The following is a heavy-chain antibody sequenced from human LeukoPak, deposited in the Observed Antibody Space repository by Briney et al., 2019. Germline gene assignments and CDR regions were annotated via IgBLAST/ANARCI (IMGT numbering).Heavy chain of an antibody. CDR3: ARKPKDCSGGTCYWYYFDY. CDR2: IYSSGSP. CDR1: GDSISSNNYL. D-gene: IGHD2-15*01. V-gene: IGHV4-39*07. J-gene: IGHJ4*02. Sequence: TASEPLSLPCTVSGDSISSNNYLWAWIRQPPGKGLEWIGNIYSSGSPYYNPSLQSRVTISLDTSKNQFSLNLSSVTAADTAVYYCARKPKDCSGGTCYWYYFDYWGQGTLVTVSS.